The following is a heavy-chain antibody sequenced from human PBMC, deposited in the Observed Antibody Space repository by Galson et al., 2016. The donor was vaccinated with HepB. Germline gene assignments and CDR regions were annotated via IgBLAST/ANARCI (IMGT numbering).Heavy chain of an antibody. CDR1: GFTFSTFA. CDR3: AKNPGNYVGWFDP. V-gene: IGHV3-23*01. CDR2: IGANGETT. J-gene: IGHJ5*02. D-gene: IGHD1-1*01. Sequence: SLRLSCAASGFTFSTFAMSWVRQAPGMGPEWVSSIGANGETTYYTESVRGRFTISRDNTNNTVFLQMDSLRAEDTASYYCAKNPGNYVGWFDPWGQGTLVTVSS.